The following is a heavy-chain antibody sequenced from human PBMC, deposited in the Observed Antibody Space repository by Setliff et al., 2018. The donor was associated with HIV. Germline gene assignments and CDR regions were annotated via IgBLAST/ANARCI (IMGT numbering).Heavy chain of an antibody. Sequence: PGGSLRLSCAASGFTFSSYWMHWVRQAPGKGLVWVSHINSDGSSTTYADSVMGRFTISRDNAKNTLYLQMNSLRAEDTAVYYCARDDGSSISCNGKSGFQHWGQGTLVTVSS. CDR3: ARDDGSSISCNGKSGFQH. D-gene: IGHD2-2*01. V-gene: IGHV3-74*03. J-gene: IGHJ1*01. CDR1: GFTFSSYW. CDR2: INSDGSST.